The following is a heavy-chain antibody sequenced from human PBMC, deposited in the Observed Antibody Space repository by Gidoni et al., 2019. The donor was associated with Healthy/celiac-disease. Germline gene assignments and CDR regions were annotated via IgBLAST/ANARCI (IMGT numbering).Heavy chain of an antibody. V-gene: IGHV3-9*01. CDR1: GFTFADYA. CDR3: AKGVYSSGWYYFDY. J-gene: IGHJ4*02. Sequence: EVQLVESGGGLVQPGRSLRLSCAASGFTFADYAMHWVRQAPGKGLEWVSGISWNSGSIGYADSVKGRFTISRDNAKNSLYLQMNSLRAEDTALYYCAKGVYSSGWYYFDYWGQGTLVTVSS. D-gene: IGHD6-19*01. CDR2: ISWNSGSI.